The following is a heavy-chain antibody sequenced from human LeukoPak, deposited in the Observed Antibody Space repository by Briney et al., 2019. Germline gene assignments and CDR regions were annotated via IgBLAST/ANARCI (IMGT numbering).Heavy chain of an antibody. V-gene: IGHV3-23*01. J-gene: IGHJ4*02. CDR3: AKTGSGYYYFDY. Sequence: GGSLRLSCAASGFTFSRSSMSWVRRAPGKGLEWVSAISPDSRHIYYADSVKGRFTISRDNSKNTLYLQMNSLRAEDTAVYYCAKTGSGYYYFDYWGQGTLVTVSS. CDR1: GFTFSRSS. CDR2: ISPDSRHI. D-gene: IGHD5-12*01.